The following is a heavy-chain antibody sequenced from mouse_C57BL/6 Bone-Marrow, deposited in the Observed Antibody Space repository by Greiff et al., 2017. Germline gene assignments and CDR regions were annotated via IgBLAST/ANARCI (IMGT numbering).Heavy chain of an antibody. J-gene: IGHJ1*03. CDR2: IYPGGGYT. Sequence: VKLMESGAELVRPGTSVKMSCKASGYTFTNYWIGWAKQRPGHGLEWIGDIYPGGGYTNYNEKFKGKATLTADKSSSTAYMQFSSLTSEDSAIYYCARRGVTTSTGYFDVWGTGTTVTVSS. CDR3: ARRGVTTSTGYFDV. D-gene: IGHD2-3*01. CDR1: GYTFTNYW. V-gene: IGHV1-63*01.